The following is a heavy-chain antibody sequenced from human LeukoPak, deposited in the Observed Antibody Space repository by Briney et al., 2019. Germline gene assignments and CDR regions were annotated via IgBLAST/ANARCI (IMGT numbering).Heavy chain of an antibody. D-gene: IGHD1-26*01. J-gene: IGHJ3*02. CDR2: IYYSETT. Sequence: SETLSLTCTVSGGSINSYYWSWIRQPPGKGLEWIGYIYYSETTIYNPSFNSRVTISVDTSKNQFSLKLSSVTAADTAVYYCARGWELSAFDIWGQGTMVTVSS. V-gene: IGHV4-59*01. CDR3: ARGWELSAFDI. CDR1: GGSINSYY.